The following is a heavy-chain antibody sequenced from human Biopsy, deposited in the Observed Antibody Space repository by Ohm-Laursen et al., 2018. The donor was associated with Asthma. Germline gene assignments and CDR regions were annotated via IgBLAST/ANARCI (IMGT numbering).Heavy chain of an antibody. V-gene: IGHV3-23*01. CDR2: ISGSGGST. D-gene: IGHD2-8*01. Sequence: SLRLSCAASGFAFSSYAMSWVRQAPGKGLEWVSAISGSGGSTYYADSVKGRFTISRDNSKNTLYLQMNSLRAEDTAVYYCAKVHRVYAMVGYFDYWGQGTLVTVSS. J-gene: IGHJ4*02. CDR3: AKVHRVYAMVGYFDY. CDR1: GFAFSSYA.